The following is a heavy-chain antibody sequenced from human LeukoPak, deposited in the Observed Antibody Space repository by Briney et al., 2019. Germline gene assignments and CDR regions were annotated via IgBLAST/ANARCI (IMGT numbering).Heavy chain of an antibody. V-gene: IGHV4-34*01. CDR1: GGSFSGYY. Sequence: SETLSLTCAVYGGSFSGYYWSWIRQPPGKGLEWIGEINHSGSTNYNPSLKSRVTISVDTSKNQFSLKLSSVTAADTAVYYCARVRGSGSPVPFDYWGQGTLVTVSS. CDR3: ARVRGSGSPVPFDY. D-gene: IGHD3-10*01. J-gene: IGHJ4*02. CDR2: INHSGST.